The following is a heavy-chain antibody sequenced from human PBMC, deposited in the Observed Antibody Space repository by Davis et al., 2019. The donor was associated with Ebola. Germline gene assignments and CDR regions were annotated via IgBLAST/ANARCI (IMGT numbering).Heavy chain of an antibody. V-gene: IGHV3-33*01. CDR1: GFTFSSYG. D-gene: IGHD6-13*01. CDR3: AREGVAAAGMDV. Sequence: GESLKISCAASGFTFSSYGMHWVRQAPGKGLEWVAVIWYDGSNKYYADSVKGRFTISRDNSKNTLYLQMNSLRAEDTAVYYCAREGVAAAGMDVWGQGTTVTVSS. CDR2: IWYDGSNK. J-gene: IGHJ6*02.